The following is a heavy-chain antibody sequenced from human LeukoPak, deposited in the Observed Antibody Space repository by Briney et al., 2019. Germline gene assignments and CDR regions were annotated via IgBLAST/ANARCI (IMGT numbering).Heavy chain of an antibody. Sequence: PGGSLRLSCAASGFTFSSYAMSWVRQAPGKGLEWVSAISGSGGSTFYADSVKGRFTISRDNSKNTLYLQMNSLKAEDTAVYYCAKRIAAAGSRGFDYWGQGTLVTVSS. J-gene: IGHJ4*02. CDR3: AKRIAAAGSRGFDY. CDR1: GFTFSSYA. CDR2: ISGSGGST. D-gene: IGHD6-13*01. V-gene: IGHV3-23*01.